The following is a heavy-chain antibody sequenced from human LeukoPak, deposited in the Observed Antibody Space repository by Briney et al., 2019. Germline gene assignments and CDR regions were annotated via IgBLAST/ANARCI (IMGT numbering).Heavy chain of an antibody. D-gene: IGHD3-10*01. CDR2: ISSSSSTI. V-gene: IGHV3-48*02. CDR1: GFTFSSYS. CDR3: ARDLGFAHRMVRGVLDY. Sequence: GGSLRLSCAASGFTFSSYSMNWVRQAPGKGLEWVSYISSSSSTIYYADSVKGRFTISRDNAKNSLYLQMNSLRDEDTAVYYCARDLGFAHRMVRGVLDYWGQGTLVTVSS. J-gene: IGHJ4*02.